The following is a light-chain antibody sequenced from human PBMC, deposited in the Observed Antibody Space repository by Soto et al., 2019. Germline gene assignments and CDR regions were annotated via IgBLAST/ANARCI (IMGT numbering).Light chain of an antibody. V-gene: IGLV2-23*01. CDR1: SSDVGGYNL. CDR3: CSYEGSSSGV. J-gene: IGLJ3*02. CDR2: EGS. Sequence: QSALTQPASVSGSPGQSITISCTGTSSDVGGYNLVSWYQHHPGKAPTLIIYEGSKRPSGVSNRFSGSKSANTAALPISGLQAEDEAADYCCSYEGSSSGVFGGGTKLTVL.